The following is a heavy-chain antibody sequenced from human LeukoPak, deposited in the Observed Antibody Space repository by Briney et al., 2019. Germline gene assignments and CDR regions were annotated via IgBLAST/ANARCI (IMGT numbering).Heavy chain of an antibody. V-gene: IGHV3-30*03. CDR1: GFTFSSYG. Sequence: PGGSLRLSCAASGFTFSSYGMHWVRQAPGKGLEWVAVISYDGSNKYYADSVKGRFTISSDNSKNTLYLQMNSLRAEDTAVYYCARDGAAGRGDAFDIWGQGTMVTVSS. J-gene: IGHJ3*02. D-gene: IGHD6-13*01. CDR2: ISYDGSNK. CDR3: ARDGAAGRGDAFDI.